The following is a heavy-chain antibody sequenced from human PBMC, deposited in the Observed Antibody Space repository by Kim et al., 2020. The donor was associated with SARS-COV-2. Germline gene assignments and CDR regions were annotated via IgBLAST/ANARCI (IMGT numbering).Heavy chain of an antibody. D-gene: IGHD3-10*01. CDR1: GGTFSSYA. CDR3: ARESGKGRHFDI. CDR2: IIPIFGTA. V-gene: IGHV1-69*06. J-gene: IGHJ3*02. Sequence: SVKVSCKASGGTFSSYAISWVRQAPGQGLEWMGGIIPIFGTANYAQKFQGRVTITADKSTSTAYMELSSLRSEDTAVYYCARESGKGRHFDIWGQGTMVTVSS.